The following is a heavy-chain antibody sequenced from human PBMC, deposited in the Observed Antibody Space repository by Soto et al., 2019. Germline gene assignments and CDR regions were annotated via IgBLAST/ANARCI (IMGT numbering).Heavy chain of an antibody. CDR2: XSDNGGHT. CDR3: AXXXXXXXXXXXXXXXMXV. CDR1: GFTFSSYA. Sequence: EVQLLESGGGLVQPGGSLRLSCAGSGFTFSSYAMTWVRXXXXXXXXXXXXXSDNGGHTYYADSVKGRFTVSRDNPKNTLYLQXHSLRAXDTAVXXXAXXXXXXXXXXXXXXXMXVXGQGTTVTVS. J-gene: IGHJ6*02. V-gene: IGHV3-23*01.